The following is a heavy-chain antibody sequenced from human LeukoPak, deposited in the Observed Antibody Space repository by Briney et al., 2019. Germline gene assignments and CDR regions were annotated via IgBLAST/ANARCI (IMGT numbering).Heavy chain of an antibody. D-gene: IGHD3-22*01. J-gene: IGHJ4*02. Sequence: GGSLRLSCAASGFTFSSYGMHWVRQAPGKGLEWVAFIRYDGSNKYYADSVKGRFTISRDNSKNTLYLQMNSLRAEDTAVYYCAKDPRIITMIALNYYFDYWGQGTLVTVSS. V-gene: IGHV3-30*02. CDR3: AKDPRIITMIALNYYFDY. CDR1: GFTFSSYG. CDR2: IRYDGSNK.